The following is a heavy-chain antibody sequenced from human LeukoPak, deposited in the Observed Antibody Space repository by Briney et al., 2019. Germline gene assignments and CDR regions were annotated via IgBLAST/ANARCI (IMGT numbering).Heavy chain of an antibody. Sequence: SETLSLTCAVYGGSFSGYYWSWIRQPPGKGLEWIGEINHSGSTNYNPSLKSRVTISVDTSKNQFSLKLSSVTAADTAVYYCARVMDYYYMDVWGKGTTVTVSS. CDR3: ARVMDYYYMDV. D-gene: IGHD2-8*01. J-gene: IGHJ6*03. CDR1: GGSFSGYY. CDR2: INHSGST. V-gene: IGHV4-34*01.